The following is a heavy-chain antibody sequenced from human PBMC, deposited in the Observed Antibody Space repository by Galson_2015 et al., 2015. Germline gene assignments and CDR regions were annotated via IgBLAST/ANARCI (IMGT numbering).Heavy chain of an antibody. Sequence: SETLSLTCTVSGYSISSGYYWGWIRQPPGKGLEWIGGIYHSGSTYYNPSLKGRVTISVDTSKNQFSLKLSSVTAADTAVYYCARDGMVGATHFDYWGQGTLVTVSS. J-gene: IGHJ4*02. CDR2: IYHSGST. V-gene: IGHV4-38-2*02. CDR3: ARDGMVGATHFDY. D-gene: IGHD1-26*01. CDR1: GYSISSGYY.